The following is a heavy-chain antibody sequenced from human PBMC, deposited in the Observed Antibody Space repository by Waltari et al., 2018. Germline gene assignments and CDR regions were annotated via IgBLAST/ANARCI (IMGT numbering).Heavy chain of an antibody. V-gene: IGHV3-7*01. D-gene: IGHD7-27*01. CDR2: IKEDGSDK. J-gene: IGHJ4*02. CDR1: GFTFRRHW. CDR3: ATWRWGQSEFDY. Sequence: EAQLVESGGKLVQPGGSLRLSCVASGFTFRRHWMSWVRQAPGRGLEWVATIKEDGSDKHYGDSVRGRVTISRDNANDSLYLQMNSLRAEDTAVYYCATWRWGQSEFDYWGQGTLVTVSS.